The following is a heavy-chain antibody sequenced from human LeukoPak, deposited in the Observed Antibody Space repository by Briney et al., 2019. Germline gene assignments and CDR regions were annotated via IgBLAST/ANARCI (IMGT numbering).Heavy chain of an antibody. CDR3: ARVQKGSFPYYYYYYYMDV. Sequence: PGGSLRLSCAASGFTFSDYYMSWIRQAPGKGLEWVSYISSSGSTIYYADSVKGRFTISRDNAKNSLYLQMNSLRAEDTAVYYCARVQKGSFPYYYYYYYMDVWGKGTTVTVSS. D-gene: IGHD2/OR15-2a*01. CDR2: ISSSGSTI. V-gene: IGHV3-11*04. CDR1: GFTFSDYY. J-gene: IGHJ6*03.